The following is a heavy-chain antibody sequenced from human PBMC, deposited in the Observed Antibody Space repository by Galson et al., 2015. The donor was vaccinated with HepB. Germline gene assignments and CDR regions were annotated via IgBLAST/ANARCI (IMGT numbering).Heavy chain of an antibody. CDR1: GYTFTSYD. CDR3: ARGTWNYGGWFDP. J-gene: IGHJ5*02. Sequence: SVKVSCKASGYTFTSYDINWVRQATGQGLEWMGWMNPNSGNTGYAQKFQGRVTMTRNTSISTAYMELSSLRSEDTAVYYCARGTWNYGGWFDPWGQGTLVTVSS. CDR2: MNPNSGNT. D-gene: IGHD1-7*01. V-gene: IGHV1-8*01.